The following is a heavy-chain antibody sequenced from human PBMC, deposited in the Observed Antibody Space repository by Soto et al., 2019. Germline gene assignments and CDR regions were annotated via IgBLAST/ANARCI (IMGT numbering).Heavy chain of an antibody. V-gene: IGHV1-69*06. Sequence: QVQLVQSGAEVKKPGSSVKVSCKASGGTFSSYAISWVRQAPGQGLEWMGGLIPIFGTANYAQKFQGRVTITADKSTRTAYLELSSLRSEDTAVYYCASSPCYDFWSGYQGGYYFDYWGQGTLVTVSS. CDR1: GGTFSSYA. J-gene: IGHJ4*02. CDR3: ASSPCYDFWSGYQGGYYFDY. D-gene: IGHD3-3*01. CDR2: LIPIFGTA.